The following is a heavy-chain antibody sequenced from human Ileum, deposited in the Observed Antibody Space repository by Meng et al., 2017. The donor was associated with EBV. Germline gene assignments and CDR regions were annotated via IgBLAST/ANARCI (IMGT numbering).Heavy chain of an antibody. Sequence: QVETQESGPCLVKPSETLSLTCAVSGGSISRSDWWSWVRQPPGKVLEWIGETSHSGSTNYSPSLKSRVTISLDKSKNQLSLKLNSVTAADTAVYYCASSDYYRSDYWGQGTLVTVSS. CDR1: GGSISRSDW. V-gene: IGHV4-4*02. CDR2: TSHSGST. J-gene: IGHJ4*02. CDR3: ASSDYYRSDY. D-gene: IGHD3-22*01.